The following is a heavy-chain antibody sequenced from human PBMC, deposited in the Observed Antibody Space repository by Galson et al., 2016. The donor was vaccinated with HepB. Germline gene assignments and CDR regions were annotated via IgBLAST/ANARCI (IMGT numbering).Heavy chain of an antibody. Sequence: SLRLSCAASGFTVNSYSMSWVRQAPGKGLEWVSYICSSTTTRYYAGSVQGRFTITRENARNSLYLEMNSLRHEDTAVYYGARARTAVAAINAMFSHRGPYNSMDVWGQGTTVTFTS. V-gene: IGHV3-48*02. CDR3: ARARTAVAAINAMFSHRGPYNSMDV. J-gene: IGHJ6*02. CDR2: ICSSTTTR. D-gene: IGHD6-19*01. CDR1: GFTVNSYS.